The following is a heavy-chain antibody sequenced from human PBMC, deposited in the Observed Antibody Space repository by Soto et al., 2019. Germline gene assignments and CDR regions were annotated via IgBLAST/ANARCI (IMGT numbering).Heavy chain of an antibody. Sequence: QVQLVESGGGVVQPGTSLRLSCAASGFRFKSFVMHWVRQAPGKGLEWVAFTSYDGNNKDYGDSVKGRFTVSRDNSQNTLHLQMDFLRPEDTALYYCARWGTTGGFDLLGQGTLVSVSS. V-gene: IGHV3-30*19. J-gene: IGHJ4*02. CDR3: ARWGTTGGFDL. CDR1: GFRFKSFV. CDR2: TSYDGNNK. D-gene: IGHD3-16*01.